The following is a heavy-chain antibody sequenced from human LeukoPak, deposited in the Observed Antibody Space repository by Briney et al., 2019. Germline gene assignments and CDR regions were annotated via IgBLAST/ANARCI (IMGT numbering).Heavy chain of an antibody. CDR3: ARERELLRAFDI. V-gene: IGHV3-23*01. D-gene: IGHD1-26*01. J-gene: IGHJ3*02. Sequence: PGGSLRLSCGASGFTFSSYAMSWVRQAPGKGLEWVSVISGSGGSTHYADSVKGRFTISRENSKNTLYLQMNSLRAEDTAVYYCARERELLRAFDIWGQGTMVTVSS. CDR2: ISGSGGST. CDR1: GFTFSSYA.